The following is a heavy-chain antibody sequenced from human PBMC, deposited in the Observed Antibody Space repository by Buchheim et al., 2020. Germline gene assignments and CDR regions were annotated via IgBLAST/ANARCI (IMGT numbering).Heavy chain of an antibody. V-gene: IGHV3-30*03. Sequence: QVQLVESGGGVVQPGRSLRLSCAASGFTFSSYGMHWVRQAPGKGLEWVAVISYDGSNKYYADSVKGRFTISRDNSKNTLYLQMNSLRAEDTAVYYCARGGSYSSSRRFSYWGQGTL. CDR2: ISYDGSNK. CDR3: ARGGSYSSSRRFSY. D-gene: IGHD6-6*01. CDR1: GFTFSSYG. J-gene: IGHJ4*02.